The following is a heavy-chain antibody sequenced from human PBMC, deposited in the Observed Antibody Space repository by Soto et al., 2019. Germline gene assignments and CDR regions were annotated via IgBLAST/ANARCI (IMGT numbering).Heavy chain of an antibody. J-gene: IGHJ4*02. V-gene: IGHV1-2*04. CDR3: ARDGYCTNGVCYPGEYYFDY. D-gene: IGHD2-8*01. CDR2: INPNSGGT. Sequence: ASVKVSCKASGYTFTGYYMHWVRQAPGQGLEWMGWINPNSGGTNYAQKFQGWVTMTRDTSISTAYMELSRLRSDDTAVYYCARDGYCTNGVCYPGEYYFDYWAQGTLVTVSS. CDR1: GYTFTGYY.